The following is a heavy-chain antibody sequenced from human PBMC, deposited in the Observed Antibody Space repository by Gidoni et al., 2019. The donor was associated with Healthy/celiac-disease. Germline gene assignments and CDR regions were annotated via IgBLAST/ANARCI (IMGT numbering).Heavy chain of an antibody. CDR3: ARGGYCSGGSCYLTYYYYYGMDV. CDR1: GGSFSGYY. J-gene: IGHJ6*04. D-gene: IGHD2-15*01. Sequence: QVQLQQWGAGLLKPSETLSLTCAVYGGSFSGYYWRWIRQPPGKGLEWIGEINHSGSTNYNPSLKSRVTISVDTSKNQFSLKLSSVTAADTAVYYCARGGYCSGGSCYLTYYYYYGMDVWGKGTTVTVSS. V-gene: IGHV4-34*01. CDR2: INHSGST.